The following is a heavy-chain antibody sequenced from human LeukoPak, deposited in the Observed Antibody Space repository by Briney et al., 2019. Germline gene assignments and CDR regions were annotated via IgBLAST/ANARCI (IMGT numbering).Heavy chain of an antibody. V-gene: IGHV3-23*01. CDR2: ISYSGGGT. Sequence: GGSLRLSCAASGFMFSSYAMSWVRQAPGKGLEWVSGISYSGGGTYYADSVNGRFTISRDNSKNTLSLQMNSLRAEDTAVYYCAKGGSSGWSGSRFDYWGQGTLVTVSS. CDR3: AKGGSSGWSGSRFDY. D-gene: IGHD6-19*01. J-gene: IGHJ4*02. CDR1: GFMFSSYA.